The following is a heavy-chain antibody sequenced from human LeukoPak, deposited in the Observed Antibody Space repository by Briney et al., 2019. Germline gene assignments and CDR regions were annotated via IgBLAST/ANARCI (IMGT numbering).Heavy chain of an antibody. D-gene: IGHD5-18*01. CDR2: FSGGAGST. J-gene: IGHJ4*02. Sequence: GGSLRLSCAASGFTFTNHAMSWVRQAPGKGLEWVSGFSGGAGSTYYADSVRGRFTISGDNSKKLLYLQMDSLRAEDTAVYYCARSEIYNYGYNPNTKFDYWGQGILVTVSS. V-gene: IGHV3-23*01. CDR1: GFTFTNHA. CDR3: ARSEIYNYGYNPNTKFDY.